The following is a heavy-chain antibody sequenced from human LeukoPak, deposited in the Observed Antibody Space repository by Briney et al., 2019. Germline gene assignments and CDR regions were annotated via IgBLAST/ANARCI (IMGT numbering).Heavy chain of an antibody. D-gene: IGHD5-18*01. J-gene: IGHJ4*02. CDR3: ARTIQLWFWGFDY. Sequence: SETLSLTCAVYGGSFSGYYWSWIRQPPGKGLEWIGEINHSGSTNYNPSLKSRVTISVDTSKNQFSLKLSSVTAADTAVYYCARTIQLWFWGFDYWGQGTLVTVSS. CDR2: INHSGST. CDR1: GGSFSGYY. V-gene: IGHV4-34*01.